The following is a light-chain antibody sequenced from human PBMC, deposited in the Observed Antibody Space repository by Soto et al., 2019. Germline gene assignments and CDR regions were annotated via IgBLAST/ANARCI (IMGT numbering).Light chain of an antibody. V-gene: IGKV3-11*01. Sequence: EIVLAQSPATLSLSPGERVTLTCRASQSVRSYLAWYQQKPGQAPRLLIYDASNRATGIPARFSGSGSGTDFTLTISSLAPEDFAVYYCQQRANWPATFGQGTRLEIK. J-gene: IGKJ5*01. CDR1: QSVRSY. CDR2: DAS. CDR3: QQRANWPAT.